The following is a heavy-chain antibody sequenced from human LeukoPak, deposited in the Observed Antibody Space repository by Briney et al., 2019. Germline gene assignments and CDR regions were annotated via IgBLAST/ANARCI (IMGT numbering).Heavy chain of an antibody. Sequence: ASVKVSCKASGYTLGSYDINWLRQATGQGPEWMGWMNPNTGNTGFAQEFRGRVTLSMNTSISTGYMELSSLRSEDTAVYFCARSPAAMPAYYYYGLDVWGQGTTVTVS. CDR3: ARSPAAMPAYYYYGLDV. CDR1: GYTLGSYD. J-gene: IGHJ6*02. CDR2: MNPNTGNT. V-gene: IGHV1-8*01. D-gene: IGHD2-2*01.